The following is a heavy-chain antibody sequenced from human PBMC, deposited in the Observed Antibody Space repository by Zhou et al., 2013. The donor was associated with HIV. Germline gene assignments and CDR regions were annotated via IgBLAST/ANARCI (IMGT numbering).Heavy chain of an antibody. CDR3: ARAGHITGTPTGYYYYYMDV. Sequence: QVQLVQSGAEVKKPGSSVKVSCKASGGTFSSYAISWVRQAPGQGLEWMGGIIPIFGTANYAQKFQGRVTITTDESTSTAYMELSSLRSEDTAVYYCARAGHITGTPTGYYYYYMDVWGKGTTVTVSS. D-gene: IGHD1-7*01. V-gene: IGHV1-69*05. CDR1: GGTFSSYA. J-gene: IGHJ6*03. CDR2: IIPIFGTA.